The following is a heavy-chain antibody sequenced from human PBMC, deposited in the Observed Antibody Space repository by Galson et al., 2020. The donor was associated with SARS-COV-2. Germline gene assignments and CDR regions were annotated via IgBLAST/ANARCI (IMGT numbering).Heavy chain of an antibody. Sequence: ETSETLSLTCTVSGDSISSGGYFWSWIRQRPGKGLEWIGYISYSRGTYYNPSLKSRLTLSGDTSKNQFSLNLSSVTAADTALYYCALIRGITGGMDVWGQGTTVTVSS. D-gene: IGHD3-10*01. CDR2: ISYSRGT. CDR3: ALIRGITGGMDV. CDR1: GDSISSGGYF. V-gene: IGHV4-31*03. J-gene: IGHJ6*02.